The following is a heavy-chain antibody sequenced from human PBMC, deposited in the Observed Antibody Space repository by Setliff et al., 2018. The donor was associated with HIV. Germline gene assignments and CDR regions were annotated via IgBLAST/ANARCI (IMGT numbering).Heavy chain of an antibody. D-gene: IGHD4-4*01. Sequence: GGSLRLSCAASGFTFSVHGMHWVRQAPGKGLEWVAFINYDESSEYDADSVKGRVSISRDNSKNTVGLHMNSLRTEDTAVYYCAKDGDYRNGDYDAFDIWGLGTMVTVSS. CDR3: AKDGDYRNGDYDAFDI. J-gene: IGHJ3*02. V-gene: IGHV3-30*02. CDR1: GFTFSVHG. CDR2: INYDESSE.